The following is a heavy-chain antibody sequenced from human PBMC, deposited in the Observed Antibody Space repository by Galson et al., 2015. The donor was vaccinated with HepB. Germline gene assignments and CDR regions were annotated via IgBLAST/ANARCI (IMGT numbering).Heavy chain of an antibody. Sequence: SLRLSCAASGFTFSSYGMHWVRQAPGKGLEWVAVIWYDGSNKYYADSVKGRFTISRDNSKNTLYLQMNSLRAEDTAVYYCARDSGGYYFDYWGQGTLVTVSS. V-gene: IGHV3-33*01. CDR2: IWYDGSNK. CDR1: GFTFSSYG. D-gene: IGHD4-23*01. J-gene: IGHJ4*02. CDR3: ARDSGGYYFDY.